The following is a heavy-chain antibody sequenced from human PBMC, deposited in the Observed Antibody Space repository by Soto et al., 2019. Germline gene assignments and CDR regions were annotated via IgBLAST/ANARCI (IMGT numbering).Heavy chain of an antibody. D-gene: IGHD3-16*01. Sequence: EVPLLESGGGLVQPGGSLRLPCAASGFTFSNYAMAWVRQAPGQGLEWVTAISGGGGSTYYADSVRGRFTISRDNSKNTLFLQMNSLRADDTAVYYCAKEGAIASWGSGYEKWGQGALVTVSS. V-gene: IGHV3-23*01. J-gene: IGHJ4*02. CDR2: ISGGGGST. CDR3: AKEGAIASWGSGYEK. CDR1: GFTFSNYA.